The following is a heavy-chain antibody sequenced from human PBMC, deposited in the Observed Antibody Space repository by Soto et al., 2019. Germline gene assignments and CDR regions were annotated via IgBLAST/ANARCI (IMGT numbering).Heavy chain of an antibody. D-gene: IGHD6-13*01. J-gene: IGHJ4*02. CDR1: GYAFTSYY. Sequence: ASVKVSCKASGYAFTSYYMHWVRQAPGQGLEWMGIINPSGGSTSYAQKFQGRVTMTRDTSTSTVYMELSSLRSEDTAVYYCARDSGVAAAGTSGDYWGQGTLVTVS. V-gene: IGHV1-46*01. CDR3: ARDSGVAAAGTSGDY. CDR2: INPSGGST.